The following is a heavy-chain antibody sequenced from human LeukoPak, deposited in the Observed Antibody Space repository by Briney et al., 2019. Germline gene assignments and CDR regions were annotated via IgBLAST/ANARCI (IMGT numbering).Heavy chain of an antibody. J-gene: IGHJ4*02. CDR1: GYTFISYG. CDR2: ISAYNGNT. D-gene: IGHD6-19*01. Sequence: GASVKVSCKASGYTFISYGISWVRQAPGQGLGWMGWISAYNGNTNYVQKLQGRVTMTTDRSTSTAYMELRSLRSDDTAVYYCARESSGWYLDYWGQGTLVTVSS. V-gene: IGHV1-18*01. CDR3: ARESSGWYLDY.